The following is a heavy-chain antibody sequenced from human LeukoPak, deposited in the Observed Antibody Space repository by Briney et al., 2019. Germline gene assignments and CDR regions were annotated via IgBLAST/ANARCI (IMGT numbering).Heavy chain of an antibody. CDR3: ARGALGYYGSGSYYKGNWFDP. D-gene: IGHD3-10*01. J-gene: IGHJ5*02. CDR2: INPNSGGT. CDR1: GYTFTGYY. V-gene: IGHV1-2*04. Sequence: GASVKVSCKASGYTFTGYYMHWVRQAPGQGLEWMGWINPNSGGTNYAQKFQGWVTMTRDTSISTAYMELSRLRSDDTAVYYCARGALGYYGSGSYYKGNWFDPWGQGTLVTVSS.